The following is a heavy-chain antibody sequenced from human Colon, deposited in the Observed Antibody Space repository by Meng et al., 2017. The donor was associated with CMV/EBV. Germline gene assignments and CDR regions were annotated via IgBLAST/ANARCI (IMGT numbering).Heavy chain of an antibody. J-gene: IGHJ3*02. D-gene: IGHD1-26*01. Sequence: GESLKISCAASGFTFTSFAMSWVRQAPGKGLEWVASISPSGGPNYADSVKGRLTTSRDISTNTTFLLLSDLRADDTAIYYCAKALGFLGWGSSHDPFDIWGQGTMVTVSS. V-gene: IGHV3-23*01. CDR1: GFTFTSFA. CDR3: AKALGFLGWGSSHDPFDI. CDR2: ISPSGGP.